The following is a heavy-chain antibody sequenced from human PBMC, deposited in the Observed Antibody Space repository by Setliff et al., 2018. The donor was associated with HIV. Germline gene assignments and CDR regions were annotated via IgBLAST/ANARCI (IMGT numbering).Heavy chain of an antibody. V-gene: IGHV4-34*01. J-gene: IGHJ3*02. CDR3: ARAGNYGPFDGFDI. CDR2: INFGGGT. Sequence: SETLSLTCAVFDGARSGIHWSWIRQPPGKGPEWIAEINFGGGTNHNPSLKSRVTISVDTSKSQVSLMLRSVTAADTAVYYCARAGNYGPFDGFDIWGQGTMVTVSS. D-gene: IGHD1-7*01. CDR1: DGARSGIH.